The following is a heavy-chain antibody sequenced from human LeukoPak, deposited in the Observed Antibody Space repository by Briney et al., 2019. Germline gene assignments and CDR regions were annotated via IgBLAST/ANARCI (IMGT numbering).Heavy chain of an antibody. CDR1: GYTFSSYG. D-gene: IGHD6-13*01. V-gene: IGHV1-18*04. CDR3: ARALPFTAAGTPFDY. J-gene: IGHJ4*02. CDR2: ISGYNGST. Sequence: ASVKVSCKASGYTFSSYGITWVRQAPGQGLEWMGWISGYNGSTNYAQKLQGRVTMTTDTSTSTAYVELRSLRSDDTALYYCARALPFTAAGTPFDYWGQGTLVTVSS.